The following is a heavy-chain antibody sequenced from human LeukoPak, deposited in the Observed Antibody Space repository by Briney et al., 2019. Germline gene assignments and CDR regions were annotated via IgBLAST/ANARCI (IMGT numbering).Heavy chain of an antibody. V-gene: IGHV4-34*01. D-gene: IGHD5-18*01. CDR1: GGSFRGYY. CDR3: AIVDTAMVSDY. Sequence: PSETLSLTCTVYGGSFRGYYWRWIRQPPGKGLEWLGEINHSGSTNYNPSLKSRVTISVGTSKNQFSLKLSSVTAADTAVYYCAIVDTAMVSDYWGQGTLVTVSS. CDR2: INHSGST. J-gene: IGHJ4*02.